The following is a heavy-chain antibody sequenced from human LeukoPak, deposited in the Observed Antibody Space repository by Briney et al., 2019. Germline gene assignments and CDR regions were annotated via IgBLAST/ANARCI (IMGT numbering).Heavy chain of an antibody. CDR3: ARGLWSGDAFDI. D-gene: IGHD3-10*01. V-gene: IGHV4-31*03. Sequence: SQTLSLTCTVSGGSISSGGYYWSWIRQHPGKGLEWIGYIYYSGSTYYNPSLKSRVTISVDTSKNQFSPKLSSVTAADTAVYYCARGLWSGDAFDIWGQGTMVTVSS. J-gene: IGHJ3*02. CDR2: IYYSGST. CDR1: GGSISSGGYY.